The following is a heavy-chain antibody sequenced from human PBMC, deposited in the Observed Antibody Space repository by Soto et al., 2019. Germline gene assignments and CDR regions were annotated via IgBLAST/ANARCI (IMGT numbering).Heavy chain of an antibody. CDR3: STDEWE. CDR2: IKSKVHGETT. Sequence: EVQLVESGGGLVKPGGSLRLSCAASGFNFSNGWMSWVRQAPGKGLEWVGRIKSKVHGETTDYAAHVKGRFTISRHDSKNTLYLQMHSLQTEDTAVYYCSTDEWEWGQGTLVTVSS. CDR1: GFNFSNGW. D-gene: IGHD1-26*01. V-gene: IGHV3-15*05. J-gene: IGHJ4*02.